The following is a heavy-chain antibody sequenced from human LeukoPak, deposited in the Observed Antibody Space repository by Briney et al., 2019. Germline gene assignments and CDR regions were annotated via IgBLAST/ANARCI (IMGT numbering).Heavy chain of an antibody. D-gene: IGHD3-16*01. CDR3: ARSPGGWFDP. Sequence: GGSLRLSCADSGFTFSSYWMSWVRQAPGKGLEWVANIKQDGSDKYYVDSVKGRFTVSRDNAKNSLYLQMNSLRAEDTAVYYCARSPGGWFDPWGQGTLVTVSS. CDR1: GFTFSSYW. J-gene: IGHJ5*02. V-gene: IGHV3-7*01. CDR2: IKQDGSDK.